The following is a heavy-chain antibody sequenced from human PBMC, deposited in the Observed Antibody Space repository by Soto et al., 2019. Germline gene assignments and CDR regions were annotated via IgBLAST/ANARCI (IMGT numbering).Heavy chain of an antibody. D-gene: IGHD2-21*01. Sequence: LSLTCSVSGGSMRSYYWNWLRQPAGKGLEWIGRIYSRGDTNYNPSVKSRVTMSVDTSKNEFSLRLNSVTAADTAVYYCAGIGEDVYYGMDVWGQGTTVTVSS. CDR2: IYSRGDT. CDR3: AGIGEDVYYGMDV. J-gene: IGHJ6*02. V-gene: IGHV4-4*07. CDR1: GGSMRSYY.